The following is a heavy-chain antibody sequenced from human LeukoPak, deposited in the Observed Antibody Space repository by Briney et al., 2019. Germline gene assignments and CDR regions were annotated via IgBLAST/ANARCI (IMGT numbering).Heavy chain of an antibody. CDR2: ISWNSGSI. Sequence: GGSLRLSCAASGFTDDDYAMHLVRQAAGKGLEWVSGISWNSGSIGYADSVKGRFTISRDNAKNSLYLQMNSLRAEDTALYYCAKDPTQTYGALGYFDLWGRGTLVTVSS. CDR1: GFTDDDYA. CDR3: AKDPTQTYGALGYFDL. J-gene: IGHJ2*01. V-gene: IGHV3-9*01. D-gene: IGHD4-17*01.